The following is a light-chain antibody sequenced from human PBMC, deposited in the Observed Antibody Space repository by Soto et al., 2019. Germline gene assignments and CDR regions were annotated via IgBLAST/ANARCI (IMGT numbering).Light chain of an antibody. CDR2: EVT. Sequence: QSALTQPASVSGSPGQSITISCTGTSGDIGSYTYVSWYQQYPGKAPKLLISEVTNRPSGVSNRFSGSKSGNTASLTISGLQAEDEAHYYCSSYTTNSPPVVFGGGTKLPS. J-gene: IGLJ2*01. CDR1: SGDIGSYTY. V-gene: IGLV2-14*01. CDR3: SSYTTNSPPVV.